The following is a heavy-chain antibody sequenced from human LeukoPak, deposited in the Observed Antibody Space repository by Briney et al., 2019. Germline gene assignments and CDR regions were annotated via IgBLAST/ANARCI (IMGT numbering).Heavy chain of an antibody. CDR1: GFTFSSYW. CDR2: IKQDGSEK. D-gene: IGHD3-10*01. V-gene: IGHV3-7*01. J-gene: IGHJ6*02. CDR3: ARGSIGYNDYYYGLDV. Sequence: GGSLGLSCAAPGFTFSSYWMSWVRQAPGKGLEWVANIKQDGSEKYYVDSVKGRFTISRDNAKNSLYLQMNSLRAEDTALYYCARGSIGYNDYYYGLDVWGQGTTVTVSS.